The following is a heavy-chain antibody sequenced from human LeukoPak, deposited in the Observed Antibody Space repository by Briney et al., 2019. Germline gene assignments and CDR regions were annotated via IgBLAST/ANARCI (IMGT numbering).Heavy chain of an antibody. CDR2: INHSGST. D-gene: IGHD3-10*01. J-gene: IGHJ5*02. CDR3: ARGLYYYGSGSYYNPNRWFDP. CDR1: GGSFSGYY. V-gene: IGHV4-34*01. Sequence: PSETLSLTCAVYGGSFSGYYWGWIRQPPGKGLEWIGEINHSGSTNYNPSLKSRVTISVDTSKNQFSLKLSSVTAADTAVYYCARGLYYYGSGSYYNPNRWFDPWGQGTLVTVSS.